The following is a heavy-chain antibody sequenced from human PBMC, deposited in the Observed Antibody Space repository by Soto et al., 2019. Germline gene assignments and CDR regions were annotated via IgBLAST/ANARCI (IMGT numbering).Heavy chain of an antibody. D-gene: IGHD3-3*01. CDR3: ARIAILEWSLYYYYMDV. CDR2: IYYSGST. CDR1: GGSISSSSYY. Sequence: SETLSLTCTVSGGSISSSSYYWGWIRQPPGKGLEWIGSIYYSGSTYYNPSLKSRVTISVDTSKNQFSLKLSSVTAADTAVYYCARIAILEWSLYYYYMDVWGKGTKVTVSS. J-gene: IGHJ6*03. V-gene: IGHV4-39*01.